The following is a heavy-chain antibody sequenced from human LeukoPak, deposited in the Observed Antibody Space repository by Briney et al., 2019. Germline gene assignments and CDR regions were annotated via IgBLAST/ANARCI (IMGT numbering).Heavy chain of an antibody. Sequence: GGSLRLSCAASGFTFSSYSMNWVRQAPGKGLEWVSYISSSSSAIYYVDYGRGRFTISRDNAKNSPSLKMNSLRAEDTAVYYCARDIDKYSGSYFDYWGQGTLVTVSS. D-gene: IGHD1-26*01. V-gene: IGHV3-48*04. CDR2: ISSSSSAI. J-gene: IGHJ4*02. CDR1: GFTFSSYS. CDR3: ARDIDKYSGSYFDY.